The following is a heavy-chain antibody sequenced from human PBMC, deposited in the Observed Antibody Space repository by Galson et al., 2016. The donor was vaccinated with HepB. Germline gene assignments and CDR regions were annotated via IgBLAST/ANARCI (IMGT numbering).Heavy chain of an antibody. J-gene: IGHJ6*02. D-gene: IGHD6-13*01. CDR3: ARDRVLAAAGLYYHYGMDV. CDR1: GGSFTSGGYY. Sequence: TLSLTCTVSGGSFTSGGYYWGWVRQPPGKGLEWIGNIYYSGSTYYNPSLKSRVSISVDTSKNQFSLKLSSVTAADTAVYYCARDRVLAAAGLYYHYGMDVWGQGTTVTVSS. CDR2: IYYSGST. V-gene: IGHV4-30-4*08.